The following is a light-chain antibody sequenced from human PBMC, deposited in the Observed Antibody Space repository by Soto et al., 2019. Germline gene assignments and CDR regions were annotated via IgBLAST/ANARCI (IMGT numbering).Light chain of an antibody. V-gene: IGKV1-5*01. CDR3: QHTTDVT. Sequence: DIQMTQSPSTLAASVGDTVTMPCRSSSKWLAWYQKKPGKAPKLLIYDVSNLERGVPPRFSGSTSGAESTLTITGLQPDDLGTYYCQHTTDVTFGQGTKVEIK. CDR2: DVS. J-gene: IGKJ2*01. CDR1: SSSKW.